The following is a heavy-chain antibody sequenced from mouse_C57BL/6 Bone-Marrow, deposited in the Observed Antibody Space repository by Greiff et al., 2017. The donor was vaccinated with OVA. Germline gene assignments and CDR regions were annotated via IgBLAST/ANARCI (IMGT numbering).Heavy chain of an antibody. V-gene: IGHV1-52*01. CDR2: IDPSDSET. Sequence: QVQLQQPGAELVRPGSPVKLSCKASGYTFTSYWMHWVKQRPIQGLEWIGNIDPSDSETHYNQKFKDKATLTVDKSSSTAYMQLSSLTSEDSAVYYCARGYYGSSPYWGQGTLVTVSA. D-gene: IGHD1-1*01. J-gene: IGHJ3*01. CDR3: ARGYYGSSPY. CDR1: GYTFTSYW.